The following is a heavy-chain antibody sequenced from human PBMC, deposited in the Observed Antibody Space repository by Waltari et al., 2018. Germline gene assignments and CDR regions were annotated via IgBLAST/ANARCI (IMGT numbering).Heavy chain of an antibody. D-gene: IGHD5-12*01. J-gene: IGHJ4*02. CDR3: ASTIVATTFDY. Sequence: QVQLQESGPGLVKPSQTLSLTCTVSGGSISSGSYYWSWIRQPAGKGLAWIGRIYTRGSTNYNPSLKSRVTISVDTSKNQFSLKLSSVTAADTAVYYCASTIVATTFDYWGQGTLVTVSS. V-gene: IGHV4-61*02. CDR1: GGSISSGSYY. CDR2: IYTRGST.